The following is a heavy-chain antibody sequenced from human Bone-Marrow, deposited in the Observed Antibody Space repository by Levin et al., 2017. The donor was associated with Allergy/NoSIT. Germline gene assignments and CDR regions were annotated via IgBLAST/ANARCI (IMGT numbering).Heavy chain of an antibody. J-gene: IGHJ6*02. Sequence: GESLKISCSASGFTVSSNYMSWVRQAPGKGLEWVSIIHTAGNTYYADSVKGRFTISRDNSKNTPYLQMDSLRVEDTSVYYCARGHSSGLYGMDVWGLGTTVTVSS. CDR3: ARGHSSGLYGMDV. CDR1: GFTVSSNY. D-gene: IGHD6-19*01. CDR2: IHTAGNT. V-gene: IGHV3-53*01.